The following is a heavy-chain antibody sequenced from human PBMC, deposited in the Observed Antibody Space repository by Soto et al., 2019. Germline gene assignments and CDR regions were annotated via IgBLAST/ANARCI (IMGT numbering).Heavy chain of an antibody. J-gene: IGHJ4*02. CDR1: GGSISSSSYY. Sequence: SETLSLTCTVSGGSISSSSYYWGWIRQPPGKGLEWIGSIYYSGSTYYNPSLKSRVTISVDTSKNQFSLKLSSVTAADTAVYYCAGHRGYCSGGSCLGYFDYWGQGTLVTVSS. D-gene: IGHD2-15*01. CDR2: IYYSGST. V-gene: IGHV4-39*01. CDR3: AGHRGYCSGGSCLGYFDY.